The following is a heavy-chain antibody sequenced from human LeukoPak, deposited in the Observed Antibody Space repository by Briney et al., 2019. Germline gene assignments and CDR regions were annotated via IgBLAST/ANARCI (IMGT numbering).Heavy chain of an antibody. J-gene: IGHJ6*03. D-gene: IGHD3-10*01. CDR3: AISVVRGVINPPEKSYYYYYYYMDV. V-gene: IGHV1-69*06. CDR1: GGTFSSYA. Sequence: GASVKVSCKASGGTFSSYAISWVRQAPGQGLEWMGGIIPIFGTANYAQKFQGRVTITADKSTSTAYMELSSLRSEDTAVYYCAISVVRGVINPPEKSYYYYYYYMDVWGKGTTVTISS. CDR2: IIPIFGTA.